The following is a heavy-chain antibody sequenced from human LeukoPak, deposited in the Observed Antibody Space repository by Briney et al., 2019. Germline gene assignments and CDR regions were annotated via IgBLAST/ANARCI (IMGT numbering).Heavy chain of an antibody. J-gene: IGHJ4*02. CDR2: IYSSGNT. Sequence: GGSLRLSCAASGFTFSSYWMSWVRQAPGKGLEWVSVIYSSGNTYYADSVKGRFTISRDNSKNTLYLQMNSLRAEDTAVYYCARDGLSSSWQGFDYWGQGTLVTVSS. CDR3: ARDGLSSSWQGFDY. D-gene: IGHD6-13*01. V-gene: IGHV3-53*01. CDR1: GFTFSSYW.